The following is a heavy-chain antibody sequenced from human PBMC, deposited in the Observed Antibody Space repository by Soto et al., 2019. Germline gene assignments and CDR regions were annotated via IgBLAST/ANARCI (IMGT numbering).Heavy chain of an antibody. CDR1: GYAFSGYR. J-gene: IGHJ5*01. D-gene: IGHD2-8*01. CDR3: ARDLGPPNWFAS. CDR2: ISGYNGNT. Sequence: GASVKVSCKTSGYAFSGYRLSWVRQGPGQGLEWMGWISGYNGNTDYAQKFQGRVTMTTDTSTSTAYMELRSLRSDDTAVYYCARDLGPPNWFASWGQGTLVTVSS. V-gene: IGHV1-18*01.